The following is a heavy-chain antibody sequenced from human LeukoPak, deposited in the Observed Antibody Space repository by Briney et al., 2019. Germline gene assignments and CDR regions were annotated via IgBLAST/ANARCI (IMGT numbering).Heavy chain of an antibody. D-gene: IGHD3-22*01. CDR2: IDDSGNT. CDR1: GGSISRYY. Sequence: NTPETLSLTCTVSGGSISRYYWSWIRRPPGKGLEWIGYIDDSGNTNYNPSLKSQVTISVDKSKNQFSLKLSSVTTADTAVYYCARETEGYYDSSGYLDYWGQGTLVTVSS. J-gene: IGHJ4*02. CDR3: ARETEGYYDSSGYLDY. V-gene: IGHV4-59*01.